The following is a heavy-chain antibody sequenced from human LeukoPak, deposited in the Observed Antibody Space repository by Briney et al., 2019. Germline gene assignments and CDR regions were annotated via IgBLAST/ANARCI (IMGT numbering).Heavy chain of an antibody. Sequence: PGGSLRLSCAASGFTFTTYWMSWIRQAPGKGLEWVANISQDGTDKYYVDSVKGRFTFSRDNSENTLYLQMNSLRAEDTAVYYCARERAPYYYYYGMDVWGQGTTVTVSS. CDR3: ARERAPYYYYYGMDV. CDR2: ISQDGTDK. CDR1: GFTFTTYW. J-gene: IGHJ6*02. V-gene: IGHV3-7*01.